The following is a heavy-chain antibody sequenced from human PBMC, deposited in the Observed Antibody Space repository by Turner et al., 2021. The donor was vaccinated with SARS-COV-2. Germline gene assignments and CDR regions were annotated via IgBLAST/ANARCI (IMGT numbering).Heavy chain of an antibody. Sequence: QVQLQESGPGLVKPSETLSLTCTVSSGSISSSSYFWGWIRQPPTKDLEWIGSIYYSGTTYSNPSLKSRVSLSIDPSKNQFSLNLTSVTAADTGLFYCARQAAGQGLDYWGRGILVTVSS. CDR1: SGSISSSSYF. CDR2: IYYSGTT. D-gene: IGHD3-10*01. CDR3: ARQAAGQGLDY. J-gene: IGHJ4*02. V-gene: IGHV4-39*01.